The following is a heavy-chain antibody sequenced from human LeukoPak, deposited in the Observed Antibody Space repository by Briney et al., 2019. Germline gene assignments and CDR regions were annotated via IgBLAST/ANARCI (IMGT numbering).Heavy chain of an antibody. CDR1: GFTFSSYE. Sequence: GGSLRLSCAASGFTFSSYEMNWVRQAPGKGLEWVSYIGSSGSTIYYADSVKGRFTISRDNAKNSLYLQMNSLRAEDTAVYYCARFQRFLEWLFSYDAFDIWGQGTMVTVSS. D-gene: IGHD3-3*01. V-gene: IGHV3-48*03. CDR2: IGSSGSTI. J-gene: IGHJ3*02. CDR3: ARFQRFLEWLFSYDAFDI.